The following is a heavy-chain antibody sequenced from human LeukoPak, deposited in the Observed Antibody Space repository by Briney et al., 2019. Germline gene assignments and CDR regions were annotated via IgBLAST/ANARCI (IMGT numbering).Heavy chain of an antibody. J-gene: IGHJ4*02. V-gene: IGHV4-4*07. Sequence: PSETLSLTCTVSGGSISSYYWSWIRQPAGKGLEWIGRIYTSGSTNYNPSLKSRVTMSVDTSKNQFSLKLSSVTAADTAVYYCARMSQLLHRGSFDYWGQGTLVTVSS. CDR2: IYTSGST. CDR1: GGSISSYY. D-gene: IGHD2-2*01. CDR3: ARMSQLLHRGSFDY.